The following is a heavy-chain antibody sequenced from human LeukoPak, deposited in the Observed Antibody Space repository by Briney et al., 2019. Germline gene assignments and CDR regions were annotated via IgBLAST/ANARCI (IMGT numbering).Heavy chain of an antibody. CDR2: ISANNGYA. CDR1: GYTLTSHG. V-gene: IGHV1-18*01. J-gene: IGHJ6*03. Sequence: ASVKVSCKASGYTLTSHGISWLRQAPGQGLEWMGWISANNGYANYAQKVQGRVTMTTDTSTNTAYIELRSLRSDDTAVYYCARETNRNPPYYYYYMDVWGKGTTVTVSS. CDR3: ARETNRNPPYYYYYMDV. D-gene: IGHD1-14*01.